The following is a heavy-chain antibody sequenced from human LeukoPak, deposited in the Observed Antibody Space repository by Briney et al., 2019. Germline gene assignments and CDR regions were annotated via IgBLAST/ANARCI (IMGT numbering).Heavy chain of an antibody. CDR2: IYYSGST. Sequence: SETLSLTCTVSGGSISSGDYYWSWIRQHPGKGLEWIGYIYYSGSTYYNPSLKSRVTISVDTSKNQFSLKLSSVTAADTAVYYCARVSSIVNFDYWGQGTLVTVSS. D-gene: IGHD1-26*01. V-gene: IGHV4-31*03. J-gene: IGHJ4*02. CDR3: ARVSSIVNFDY. CDR1: GGSISSGDYY.